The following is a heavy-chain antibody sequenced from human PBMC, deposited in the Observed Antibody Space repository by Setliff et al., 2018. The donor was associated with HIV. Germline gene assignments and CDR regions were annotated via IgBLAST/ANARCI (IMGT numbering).Heavy chain of an antibody. Sequence: ASVKVSCKASGYIFTNYGITWVRQAPGQGLEWMGWINPNSGGTNYAQKFQGRVTMTRDTSISTAYMEVRDLRSDDTAVYYCAREPDRIVGAAWGQGTLVTVSS. CDR3: AREPDRIVGAA. V-gene: IGHV1-2*02. J-gene: IGHJ5*02. CDR1: GYIFTNYG. CDR2: INPNSGGT. D-gene: IGHD1-26*01.